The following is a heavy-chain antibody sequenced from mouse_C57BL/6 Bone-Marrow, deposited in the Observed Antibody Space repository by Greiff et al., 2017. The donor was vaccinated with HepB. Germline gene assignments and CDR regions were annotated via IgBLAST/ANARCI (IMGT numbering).Heavy chain of an antibody. V-gene: IGHV1-80*01. CDR3: ARRRGFSYAMDY. CDR2: IYPGDGDT. J-gene: IGHJ4*01. Sequence: QVQLKESGAELVKPGASVKISCKASGYAFSSYWMNWVKQRPGKGLEWIGQIYPGDGDTNYNGKFKGKATLTADKSSSTAYMQLSSLTSEDSAVYFCARRRGFSYAMDYWGQGTSVTVSS. CDR1: GYAFSSYW.